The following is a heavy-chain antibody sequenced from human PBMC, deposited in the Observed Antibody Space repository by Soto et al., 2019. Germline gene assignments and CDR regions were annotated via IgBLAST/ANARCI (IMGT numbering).Heavy chain of an antibody. CDR1: GFTFSSYG. D-gene: IGHD3-10*01. CDR2: ISYDGSNK. CDR3: AKGFGKLPLDH. J-gene: IGHJ4*02. Sequence: QVQLVESGGGVVQPGRSLRLSCAATGFTFSSYGMHWVRQAPGKGLEGVAVISYDGSNKYYADSVKGRFTISRDNSKNALYLQMNSLRVEDTAVYYCAKGFGKLPLDHWGQGTLVTVSS. V-gene: IGHV3-30*18.